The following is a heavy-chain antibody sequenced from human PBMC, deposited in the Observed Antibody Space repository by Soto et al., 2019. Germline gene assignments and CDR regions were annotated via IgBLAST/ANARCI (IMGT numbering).Heavy chain of an antibody. J-gene: IGHJ4*02. CDR3: ARDQNPFTDTFRGVPVDY. Sequence: QVQLVQSGGEVKKPGASVKVSCKASGYTFTSYGISWVRQAPGQGLEWMGWISAYNGNTNNAQKIQGRVTMTTDTSTSTAYMDQRTLRSDDTAVYYCARDQNPFTDTFRGVPVDYWGQGTLVTVSS. CDR1: GYTFTSYG. V-gene: IGHV1-18*01. D-gene: IGHD3-16*01. CDR2: ISAYNGNT.